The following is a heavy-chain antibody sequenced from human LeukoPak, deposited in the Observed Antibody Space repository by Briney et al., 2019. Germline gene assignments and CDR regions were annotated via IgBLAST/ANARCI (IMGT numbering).Heavy chain of an antibody. CDR2: ISVSSSTI. CDR1: GFIFSSYN. Sequence: GGSLRLSCAASGFIFSSYNMNWVRQGPEKGLEWLSYISVSSSTIYYADSVKGRFTISRDNAKNTLYLQMNSLTTEDTAMYYCARERAAPDYWGQGTLVAVSS. D-gene: IGHD2-15*01. CDR3: ARERAAPDY. V-gene: IGHV3-48*01. J-gene: IGHJ4*02.